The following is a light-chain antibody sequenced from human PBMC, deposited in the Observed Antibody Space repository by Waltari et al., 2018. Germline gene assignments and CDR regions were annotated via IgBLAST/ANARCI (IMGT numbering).Light chain of an antibody. CDR3: QVWDSDTDHFV. Sequence: SYVLTQPPSVSVAPGKTASITCGGNNIGSKSVNWYQQKPGQAPVLVIFHNGDRPSGIPERFAGSNSGDTATLTITRVEAGDEADYYCQVWDSDTDHFVFGTGTKINVL. V-gene: IGLV3-21*03. J-gene: IGLJ1*01. CDR2: HNG. CDR1: NIGSKS.